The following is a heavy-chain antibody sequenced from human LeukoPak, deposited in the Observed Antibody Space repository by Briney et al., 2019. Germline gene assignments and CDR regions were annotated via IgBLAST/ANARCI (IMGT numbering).Heavy chain of an antibody. J-gene: IGHJ4*02. CDR3: ARIPGDRPDD. D-gene: IGHD7-27*01. CDR1: GASMTSYY. V-gene: IGHV4-59*01. CDR2: TYFGERT. Sequence: PSETLSLTCTVSGASMTSYYWTWVRQPPGKGLEWIGSTYFGERTNYNPSLKSRATISIDTSKKQFSLNLKSVTAAETAVYYCARIPGDRPDDWGQGTLVTVS.